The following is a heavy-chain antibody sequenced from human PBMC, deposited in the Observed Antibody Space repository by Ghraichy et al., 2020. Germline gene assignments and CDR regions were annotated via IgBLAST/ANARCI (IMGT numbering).Heavy chain of an antibody. J-gene: IGHJ2*01. V-gene: IGHV4-59*01. CDR1: SGSITSYY. CDR2: IYYSGST. CDR3: ARSDLIVGATGFGNFDL. D-gene: IGHD1-26*01. Sequence: ESLNISCTVSSGSITSYYWSWIRQPPGKGLEWIGYIYYSGSTNYNPSLKSRVTISVDTSKNQFSLKLSSVTAADTAVYYCARSDLIVGATGFGNFDLWGRGTLVTVSS.